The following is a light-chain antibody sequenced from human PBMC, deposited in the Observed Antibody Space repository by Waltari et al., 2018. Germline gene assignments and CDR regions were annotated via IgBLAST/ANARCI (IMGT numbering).Light chain of an antibody. CDR1: NLGDKY. V-gene: IGLV3-1*01. Sequence: SYELTQPPSVSVSPGQTASITCSGDNLGDKYACWYQQKPGQSPVRLIYQESKRPSGIPERFSGSNSGNTATLTISGTQAMDEADYYCQAWDSSTLYVFGTGTKVTVL. CDR3: QAWDSSTLYV. CDR2: QES. J-gene: IGLJ1*01.